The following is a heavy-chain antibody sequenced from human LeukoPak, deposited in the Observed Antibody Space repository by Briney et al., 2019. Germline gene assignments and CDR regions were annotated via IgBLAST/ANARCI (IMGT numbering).Heavy chain of an antibody. D-gene: IGHD1-7*01. Sequence: PGGSLRLSCAASGFTFSSYSMNWVRQAPGKGLEWVSSISSSSSVIFYADSAKGRFTISRDNAKNSLYLQMNSLRAEDTAVYYCARGGTGATRDDTFDIWGQGAMVTVSS. J-gene: IGHJ3*02. V-gene: IGHV3-21*01. CDR2: ISSSSSVI. CDR3: ARGGTGATRDDTFDI. CDR1: GFTFSSYS.